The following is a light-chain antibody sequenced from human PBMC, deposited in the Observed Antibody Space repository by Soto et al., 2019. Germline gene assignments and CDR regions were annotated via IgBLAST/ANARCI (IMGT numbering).Light chain of an antibody. Sequence: QSVLTQSPSASASLGASVKLTCTLTSGHSLYGIAWHQQQPEKSPRYLMTLNSDGSHNRGDGIPDRFSGSSSGADHYLTISSLQSEDEADYYCQTWGTGIVVFGGGTKLTVL. J-gene: IGLJ2*01. V-gene: IGLV4-69*01. CDR3: QTWGTGIVV. CDR1: SGHSLYG. CDR2: LNSDGSH.